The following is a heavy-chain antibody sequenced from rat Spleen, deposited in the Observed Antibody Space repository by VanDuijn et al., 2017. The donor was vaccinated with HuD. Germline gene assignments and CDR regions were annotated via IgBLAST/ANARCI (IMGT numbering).Heavy chain of an antibody. V-gene: IGHV5-58*01. D-gene: IGHD1-9*01. CDR2: INTDDSSA. J-gene: IGHJ2*01. CDR1: GFTFSSYW. Sequence: EVQLVETGGGLVQPGRSLKLSCVASGFTFSSYWMYWIRQAPGKGLEWVSSINTDDSSAYYRDSVKGRFTISRDNTRNTLYLQMDNLRSEDTATYYCARRHYGYTDYFDYWGQGVMVTVSS. CDR3: ARRHYGYTDYFDY.